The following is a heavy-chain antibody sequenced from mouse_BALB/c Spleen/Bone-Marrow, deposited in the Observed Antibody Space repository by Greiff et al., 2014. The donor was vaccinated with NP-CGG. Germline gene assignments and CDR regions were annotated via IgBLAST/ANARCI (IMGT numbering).Heavy chain of an antibody. V-gene: IGHV1-4*01. CDR1: GYTFTSYT. J-gene: IGHJ1*01. CDR2: INPSSGYT. D-gene: IGHD2-12*01. Sequence: VKLMESGAELARPGASVKMSCKASGYTFTSYTMHWVKQRPGQGLEWIGYINPSSGYTNYNQKFKDKATLTADKSSSTAYMQLISLTSEESAVYYCARSRRWYFDVWGAGTTVTVSS. CDR3: ARSRRWYFDV.